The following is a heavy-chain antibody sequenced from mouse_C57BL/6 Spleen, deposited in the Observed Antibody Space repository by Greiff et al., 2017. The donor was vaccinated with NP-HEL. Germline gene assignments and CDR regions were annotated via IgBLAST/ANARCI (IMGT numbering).Heavy chain of an antibody. CDR2: ISSGSSTI. Sequence: DVKLVESGGGLVKPGGSLKLSCAASGFTFSDYGMHWVRQAPEKGLEWVAYISSGSSTIYYADTVKGRFTISRDNAKNTLFLQMTSLRSEDTAMYYCARHYYYGSSYSWYFDVWGTGTTVTVSS. CDR3: ARHYYYGSSYSWYFDV. V-gene: IGHV5-17*01. J-gene: IGHJ1*03. D-gene: IGHD1-1*01. CDR1: GFTFSDYG.